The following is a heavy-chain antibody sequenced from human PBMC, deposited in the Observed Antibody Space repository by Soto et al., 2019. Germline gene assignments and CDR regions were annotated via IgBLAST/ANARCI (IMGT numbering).Heavy chain of an antibody. Sequence: PSETLSLTCAVYGGSFSGYYWSWIRQPPGKGLEWIGEINHSGSTNYNPSLKSRVTISVDTSKNQFSLKLSSVTAADTAVYYCARVPLYYDILTGYSRGYFDYWGQGTLVTVSS. CDR2: INHSGST. CDR1: GGSFSGYY. D-gene: IGHD3-9*01. V-gene: IGHV4-34*01. J-gene: IGHJ4*02. CDR3: ARVPLYYDILTGYSRGYFDY.